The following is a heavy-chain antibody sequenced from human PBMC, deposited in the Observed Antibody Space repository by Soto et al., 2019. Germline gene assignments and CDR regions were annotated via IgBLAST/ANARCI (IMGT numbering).Heavy chain of an antibody. CDR1: GFTFSNYV. CDR3: AKDYIWSLDY. Sequence: GGSLRLSCAASGFTFSNYVMRWVRQAPGKGLEWVSTITSDGGSTYYADSVKGRFTISRDNSKNTLYLQMNSLRAEDTAVYYCAKDYIWSLDYWGQGSLVTVSS. D-gene: IGHD2-8*02. CDR2: ITSDGGST. V-gene: IGHV3-23*01. J-gene: IGHJ4*02.